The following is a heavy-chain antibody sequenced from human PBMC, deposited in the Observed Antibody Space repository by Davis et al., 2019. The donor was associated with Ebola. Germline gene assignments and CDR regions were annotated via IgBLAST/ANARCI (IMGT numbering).Heavy chain of an antibody. Sequence: GSLRLSCAVSGGSISSSNWWSWVRQPPGKGLEWIGSIYYSGSTYYNPSLKSRVTISVDTSKNQFSLKLSSVTAADTAVYYCARGYNWNYAFFDYWGQGTLVTVSS. CDR2: IYYSGST. J-gene: IGHJ4*02. CDR3: ARGYNWNYAFFDY. V-gene: IGHV4-4*02. D-gene: IGHD1-7*01. CDR1: GGSISSSNW.